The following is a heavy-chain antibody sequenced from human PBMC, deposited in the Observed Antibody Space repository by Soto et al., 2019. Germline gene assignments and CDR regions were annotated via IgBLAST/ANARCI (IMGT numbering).Heavy chain of an antibody. CDR3: ARGARRFDYDVAEDYYYMDV. Sequence: ASVKVSCKVSGYTLTELSMHWVRQAPGKGLEWMGGFDPEDGETIYAQKFQGRVTMTEDTSTDTAYMELSSLRSEDTAVYYCARGARRFDYDVAEDYYYMDVWGKGTTVTVSS. CDR1: GYTLTELS. V-gene: IGHV1-24*01. D-gene: IGHD3-3*01. CDR2: FDPEDGET. J-gene: IGHJ6*03.